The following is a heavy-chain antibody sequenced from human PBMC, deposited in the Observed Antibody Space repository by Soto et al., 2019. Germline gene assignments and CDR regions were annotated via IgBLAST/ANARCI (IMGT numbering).Heavy chain of an antibody. J-gene: IGHJ4*02. D-gene: IGHD3-3*01. V-gene: IGHV3-23*01. Sequence: GGSLRLSCAASGFTFSSYAMHWVRQAPGKGLEWVAIISDSGGNTYYADSVKGRFTISGDNSKNTLYLQMNSLRAEDTAVYYCAKDLRITIFGVVNPMLVHWGQGTLVTV. CDR2: ISDSGGNT. CDR3: AKDLRITIFGVVNPMLVH. CDR1: GFTFSSYA.